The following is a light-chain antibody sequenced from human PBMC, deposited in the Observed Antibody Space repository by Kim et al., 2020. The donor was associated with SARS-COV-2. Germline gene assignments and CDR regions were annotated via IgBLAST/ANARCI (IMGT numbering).Light chain of an antibody. V-gene: IGKV3-20*01. CDR2: GAS. CDR3: QQYGSAPRT. Sequence: SPGDRATLSCSASHSVSSNYLAWYQQKPGQAPRLLIYGASSRATGIPDRFSGSGSGTDFTLSISSMEPEDFAVYYCQQYGSAPRTFGQGTKLEI. J-gene: IGKJ2*01. CDR1: HSVSSNY.